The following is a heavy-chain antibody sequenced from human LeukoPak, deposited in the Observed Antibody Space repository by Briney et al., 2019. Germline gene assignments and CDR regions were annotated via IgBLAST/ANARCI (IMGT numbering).Heavy chain of an antibody. CDR3: ARDAGMAGRPPGNWFDP. Sequence: PGGSLRLSCAASGFTFGDYYMSWIRQAPGKGLEWISYISSSGSTKFHADSVKGRFTISRDNAKNSLYLQMNSLRAEDTAVYYCARDAGMAGRPPGNWFDPWGQGTLVTVSS. D-gene: IGHD6-6*01. J-gene: IGHJ5*02. CDR1: GFTFGDYY. CDR2: ISSSGSTK. V-gene: IGHV3-11*01.